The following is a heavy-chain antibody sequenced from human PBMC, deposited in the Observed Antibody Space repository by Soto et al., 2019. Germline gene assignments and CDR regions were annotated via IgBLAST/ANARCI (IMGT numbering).Heavy chain of an antibody. D-gene: IGHD3-22*01. CDR2: ISSSSSYI. CDR3: ARAKYHYDSHTGGWFDP. J-gene: IGHJ5*02. V-gene: IGHV3-21*01. CDR1: GFTFSSYS. Sequence: EVQLVESGGGLVKPGGSLRLSCAASGFTFSSYSMNWVRQAPGKGLEWVSSISSSSSYIYYADSVQGRFTISRDNAKNSLYLQMNSLRAEDTAVYYCARAKYHYDSHTGGWFDPWGQGTLVTVSS.